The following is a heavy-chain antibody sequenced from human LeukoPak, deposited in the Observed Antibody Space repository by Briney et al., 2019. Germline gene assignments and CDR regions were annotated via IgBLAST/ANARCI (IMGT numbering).Heavy chain of an antibody. CDR2: ISYDGSNK. CDR3: AKENYGSGSYYPDY. CDR1: GFTFSSYG. V-gene: IGHV3-30*18. Sequence: GGSLRLSCAASGFTFSSYGMHWVRQAPGKGLEWVAVISYDGSNKYYADSVKGRFTISRDNSKNTLYLQMNSLRAEDTAVYYCAKENYGSGSYYPDYWGQGTLVTVSS. J-gene: IGHJ4*02. D-gene: IGHD3-10*01.